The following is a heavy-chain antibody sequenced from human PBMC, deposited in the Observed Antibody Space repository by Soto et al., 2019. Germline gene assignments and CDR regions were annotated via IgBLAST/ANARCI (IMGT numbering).Heavy chain of an antibody. D-gene: IGHD2-21*02. CDR1: GFSLNNARLG. V-gene: IGHV2-26*01. Sequence: QVTLKESGPVVVQPTETLTLTCTVSGFSLNNARLGVSWIRQPPVKALEWLAHIFSNDEKSYSTSLSNRLTISTDTSKPQVVLTMTHVDPVPSGIYYCALINECSTPDCYLASFDPWGQGTLVTVAA. J-gene: IGHJ5*02. CDR2: IFSNDEK. CDR3: ALINECSTPDCYLASFDP.